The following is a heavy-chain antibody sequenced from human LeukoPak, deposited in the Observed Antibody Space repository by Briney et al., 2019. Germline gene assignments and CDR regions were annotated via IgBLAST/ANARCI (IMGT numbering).Heavy chain of an antibody. D-gene: IGHD6-19*01. CDR2: ISAYNGNT. CDR1: GYTFTSYD. CDR3: ARENSSGGQGDCFDP. V-gene: IGHV1-18*01. J-gene: IGHJ5*02. Sequence: ASVKVSCKASGYTFTSYDINWVRQATGQGLEWMGWISAYNGNTNYAQKLQGRVTMTTDTSTSTAYMELRSLRSDDTAVYYCARENSSGGQGDCFDPGGQGPLVTVS.